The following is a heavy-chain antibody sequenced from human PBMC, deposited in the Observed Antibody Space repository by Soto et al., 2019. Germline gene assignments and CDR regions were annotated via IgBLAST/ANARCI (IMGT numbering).Heavy chain of an antibody. V-gene: IGHV3-11*04. D-gene: IGHD1-7*01. Sequence: LRLSCAASGFTFSDYCMKWVRQAPGKGLEWVSSITSSSTVYCADSVKGRFTISRDNAKNSLYLQMNSLRAEDTAVYHCAKDRVGGTFYTPLGFWGQGTLVTVSS. CDR1: GFTFSDYC. CDR2: ITSSSTV. J-gene: IGHJ4*02. CDR3: AKDRVGGTFYTPLGF.